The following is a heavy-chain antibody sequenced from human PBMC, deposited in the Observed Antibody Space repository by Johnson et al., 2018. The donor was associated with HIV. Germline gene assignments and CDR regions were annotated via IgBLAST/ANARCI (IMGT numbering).Heavy chain of an antibody. CDR1: GFTFSSYG. V-gene: IGHV3-33*06. D-gene: IGHD1-26*01. Sequence: QVQLVESGGGVVQPGRSLRLSCAASGFTFSSYGMHWVRQAPGKGLEWVAVIWYDGSNKYYADSVKGRFTISRDNSKNTLYLQMNSLRAEDTAVYYCAKERSGSYSGADAIDIWGQGTMVTVSS. CDR2: IWYDGSNK. J-gene: IGHJ3*02. CDR3: AKERSGSYSGADAIDI.